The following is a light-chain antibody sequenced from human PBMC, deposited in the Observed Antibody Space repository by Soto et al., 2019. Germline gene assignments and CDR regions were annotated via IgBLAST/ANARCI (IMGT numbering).Light chain of an antibody. V-gene: IGKV1-5*03. CDR2: KAS. CDR1: QSISSW. CDR3: QQYNSYPS. Sequence: DIQMTQSPSTLSASVGDRVTITCRASQSISSWLAWYQQKPGKAPKLLIYKASSLESGVPSWFSGSGSGTEFPLTISSLQPDDFASYYCQQYNSYPSFGGGTKVEIK. J-gene: IGKJ4*01.